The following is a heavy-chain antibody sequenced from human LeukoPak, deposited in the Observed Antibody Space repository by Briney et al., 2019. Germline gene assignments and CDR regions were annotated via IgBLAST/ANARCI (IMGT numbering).Heavy chain of an antibody. J-gene: IGHJ4*02. D-gene: IGHD3-22*01. Sequence: ASVKVSCKASGYTFTSYYMHWVRQAPGQGLEWMGIINPSGGSTSYAQKFQGRVTMTRDTSTSTAYMELSSLRSEDTAVYYCARALQDYYDSSGYGYRGQGTLGNGSS. CDR1: GYTFTSYY. V-gene: IGHV1-46*01. CDR3: ARALQDYYDSSGYGY. CDR2: INPSGGST.